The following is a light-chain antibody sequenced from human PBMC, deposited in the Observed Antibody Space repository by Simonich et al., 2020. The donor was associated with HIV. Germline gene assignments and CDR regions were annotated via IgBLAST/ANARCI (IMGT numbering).Light chain of an antibody. CDR3: QHLNSDPLT. CDR1: QCISSY. CDR2: AAS. Sequence: IQLTQFPSFLSASVGDRVTITCRASQCISSYLAWYQQKPGKAPKLLIYAASTFQSGVPSRFSGSGSGTEFTLTISSLQPEDFATYYCQHLNSDPLTFGPGTKVDIK. J-gene: IGKJ3*01. V-gene: IGKV1-9*01.